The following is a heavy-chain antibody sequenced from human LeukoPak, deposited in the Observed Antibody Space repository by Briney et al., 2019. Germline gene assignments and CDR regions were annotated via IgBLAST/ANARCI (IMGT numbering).Heavy chain of an antibody. CDR3: ARELWCSGGNCYLNAFDI. CDR2: ISALNGKT. V-gene: IGHV1-18*01. CDR1: GYTFTSYA. J-gene: IGHJ3*02. Sequence: GASVKVSCKTSGYTFTSYAIIWVRQAPGQGLEWMAYISALNGKTRYAQKIQGRVTVTTDTSTSTAYMELRSLRSDDTAVYFCARELWCSGGNCYLNAFDIWGQGTLVTVSS. D-gene: IGHD2-15*01.